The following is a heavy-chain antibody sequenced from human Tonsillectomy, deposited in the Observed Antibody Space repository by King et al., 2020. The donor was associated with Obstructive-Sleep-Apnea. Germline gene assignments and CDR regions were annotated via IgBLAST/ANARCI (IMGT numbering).Heavy chain of an antibody. D-gene: IGHD3-16*01. Sequence: QLQESGPGLVKPSETLSLTCTVSGYSISSDYYWGWIRQPPRKGLEWIATISHSGSTYYNPSLKSRVTISVDTSKNQFSLRLRSVTAADTAVYYCARVGPSQTDYWGQGTLVTVSS. CDR1: GYSISSDYY. CDR2: ISHSGST. J-gene: IGHJ4*02. CDR3: ARVGPSQTDY. V-gene: IGHV4-38-2*02.